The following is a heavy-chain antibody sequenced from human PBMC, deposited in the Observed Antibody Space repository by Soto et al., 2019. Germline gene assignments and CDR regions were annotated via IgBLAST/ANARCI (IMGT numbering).Heavy chain of an antibody. CDR2: IDPSDSYT. V-gene: IGHV5-10-1*01. J-gene: IGHJ6*01. Sequence: GESLKISCKGSGYSFTSYWISCVRQMPGKGLEWMVRIDPSDSYTNYSPSFQGHVTISADKSISTAYLQWSSLKASDTAMYYCATSSSDIVLVQAASYYYYRMAVWAQGTTVTVSS. CDR3: ATSSSDIVLVQAASYYYYRMAV. D-gene: IGHD2-2*01. CDR1: GYSFTSYW.